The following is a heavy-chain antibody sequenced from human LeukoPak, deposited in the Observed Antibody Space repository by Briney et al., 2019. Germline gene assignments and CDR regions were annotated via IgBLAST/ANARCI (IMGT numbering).Heavy chain of an antibody. CDR1: GFTFNNAW. D-gene: IGHD6-19*01. CDR3: ARDLYSSGWSLGYLYYYYYGMDV. Sequence: PGGSLRLSCAASGFTFNNAWMTWVRQAPGMGLEWVGRIKSRRDGGTTDYAAPVKGRFTISRDDSKSTLYLQMNSLRAEDTAVYYCARDLYSSGWSLGYLYYYYYGMDVWGQGTTVTVSS. J-gene: IGHJ6*02. V-gene: IGHV3-15*07. CDR2: IKSRRDGGTT.